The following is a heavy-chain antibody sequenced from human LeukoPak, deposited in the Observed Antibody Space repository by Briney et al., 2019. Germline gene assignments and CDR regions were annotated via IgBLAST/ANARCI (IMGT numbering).Heavy chain of an antibody. D-gene: IGHD2-2*01. CDR3: ARGYCSSNSCYGADAFDI. V-gene: IGHV1-46*01. Sequence: ASVKVSCKASGYTFTTYYMHWVRQAPGQGLDLMGLINPSGGTTSYAQKFQGRVTMARTTSTSTVYMELSSLRSEDTAVYYCARGYCSSNSCYGADAFDIWGQGTMVTVSS. CDR1: GYTFTTYY. CDR2: INPSGGTT. J-gene: IGHJ3*02.